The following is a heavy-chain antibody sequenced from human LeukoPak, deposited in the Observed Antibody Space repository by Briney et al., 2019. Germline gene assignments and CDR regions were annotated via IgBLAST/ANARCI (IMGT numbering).Heavy chain of an antibody. CDR2: IRYDGSNK. V-gene: IGHV3-30*02. CDR1: GFTFSSYG. Sequence: GGSLRLSCVASGFTFSSYGMHWVRQAPGKGLEWVTFIRYDGSNKYYADSVKGRITISRDNSKNTLYLQMNSLRTEDTALYYCARDNRGVAATGRFDYWGQGTLVTVSS. J-gene: IGHJ4*02. D-gene: IGHD1-26*01. CDR3: ARDNRGVAATGRFDY.